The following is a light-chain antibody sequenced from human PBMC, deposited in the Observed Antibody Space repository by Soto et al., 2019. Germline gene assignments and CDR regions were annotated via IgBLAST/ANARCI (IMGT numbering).Light chain of an antibody. CDR3: QQYEKSPPET. J-gene: IGKJ2*01. Sequence: EIVLTQSPPTLSVSPGDRATLSCRASQSVSNKLAWYQQKPGQAPRLLIHSASTRAPGIPDRFSGSGSGTQLTLTISSLQSEDFAVYYCQQYEKSPPETFGQGTKLEIQ. CDR2: SAS. V-gene: IGKV3-15*01. CDR1: QSVSNK.